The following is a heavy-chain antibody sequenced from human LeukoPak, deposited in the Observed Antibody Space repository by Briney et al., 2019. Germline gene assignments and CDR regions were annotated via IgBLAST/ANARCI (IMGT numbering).Heavy chain of an antibody. CDR2: ISYDGSNK. CDR3: ARGGGLDV. D-gene: IGHD3-16*01. CDR1: GFTFSGYP. Sequence: GGSLRLSCAASGFTFSGYPIHWVRQAPGKGLEWVAVISYDGSNKYYADSVKGRFTISRDNSKNTLYLQMNSLRAEDTAVYFCARGGGLDVWGQGATVTVSS. J-gene: IGHJ6*02. V-gene: IGHV3-30-3*01.